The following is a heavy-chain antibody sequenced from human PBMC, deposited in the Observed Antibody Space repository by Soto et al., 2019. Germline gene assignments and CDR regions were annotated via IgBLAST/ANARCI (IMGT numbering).Heavy chain of an antibody. V-gene: IGHV1-3*01. CDR2: INAGNGNT. J-gene: IGHJ4*02. D-gene: IGHD1-26*01. CDR3: ARDHPKAWEPLREHYYFDD. CDR1: GYTFTSYA. Sequence: ASVKVSCKASGYTFTSYAMHWVRQAPGQRLEWMGWINAGNGNTKYSQKFQGRVTITRDTSASTAYMELSSLRSEDTAVYYCARDHPKAWEPLREHYYFDDWGQGTRVTVSS.